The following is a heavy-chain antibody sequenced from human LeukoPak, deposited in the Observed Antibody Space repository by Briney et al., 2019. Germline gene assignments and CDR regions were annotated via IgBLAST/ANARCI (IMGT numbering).Heavy chain of an antibody. J-gene: IGHJ4*02. Sequence: GSLRLSCATSGFTFDDSAMHWVRQAPGKGLEWVSLISGDGGSTYYADSVKGRFTISRYNSKNSLYLQMNSLRTEDTALYYCAKDIGEQWFFDYWGQGTLVTVSS. CDR2: ISGDGGST. CDR1: GFTFDDSA. V-gene: IGHV3-43*02. D-gene: IGHD3-10*01. CDR3: AKDIGEQWFFDY.